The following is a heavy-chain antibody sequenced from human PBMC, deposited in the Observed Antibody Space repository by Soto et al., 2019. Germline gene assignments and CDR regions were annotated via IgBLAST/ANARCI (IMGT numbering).Heavy chain of an antibody. CDR1: GGSISSGGYY. CDR2: IYYSGST. D-gene: IGHD6-13*01. CDR3: ARGDFSSSWYEVDWFDP. Sequence: QVQLQESGPGLVKPSQTLSLTCTVSGGSISSGGYYWSWIRQHPGKGLEWIGYIYYSGSTYYNPSPKSRVTISVDTSKNQFPLKLSSVTAADTAVYYCARGDFSSSWYEVDWFDPWGQGTLVTVSS. J-gene: IGHJ5*02. V-gene: IGHV4-31*03.